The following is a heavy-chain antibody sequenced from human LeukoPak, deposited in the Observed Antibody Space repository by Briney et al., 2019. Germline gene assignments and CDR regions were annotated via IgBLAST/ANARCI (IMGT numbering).Heavy chain of an antibody. V-gene: IGHV1-69*13. CDR2: IIPIFGAA. CDR3: ASIEYYDILTGYSRPYYYYGMDV. D-gene: IGHD3-9*01. Sequence: SVKVSCKASGGTFSSYAISWVRQAPGQGLEWMGGIIPIFGAANYAQKFQGRVTITADESTSTAYMELSSLRSEDTAVYYCASIEYYDILTGYSRPYYYYGMDVWGQGTTVTVSS. J-gene: IGHJ6*02. CDR1: GGTFSSYA.